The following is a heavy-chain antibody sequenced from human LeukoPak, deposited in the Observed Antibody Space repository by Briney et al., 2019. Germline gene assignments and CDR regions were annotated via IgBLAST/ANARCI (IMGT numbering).Heavy chain of an antibody. CDR2: IYYSVIT. Sequence: PSETLSLTCTVSGGSLSSSSYYWGWVRQPPGKGLEWIGSIYYSVITYYNPSLKSRVTISVDTSKNQFSLKVSSVTAADTGVYYCARDYGDLNYWGQGTLVTVSS. D-gene: IGHD4-17*01. J-gene: IGHJ4*02. CDR3: ARDYGDLNY. V-gene: IGHV4-39*01. CDR1: GGSLSSSSYY.